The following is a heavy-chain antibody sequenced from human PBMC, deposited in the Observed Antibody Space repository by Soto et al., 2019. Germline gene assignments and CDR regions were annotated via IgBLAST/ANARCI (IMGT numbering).Heavy chain of an antibody. J-gene: IGHJ4*02. Sequence: EVQLVESGGGVVQPGGSLRLSCAASGFSFNTWMHWVRQAPGKGLVWLSRINGDGSSLSYEDSVKGRFTVSRDNAKNTLYLQINRLTAEDTAVYYCTRGASGYGNFDYWGQGVLLTVSS. D-gene: IGHD5-12*01. CDR1: GFSFNTW. V-gene: IGHV3-74*01. CDR3: TRGASGYGNFDY. CDR2: INGDGSSL.